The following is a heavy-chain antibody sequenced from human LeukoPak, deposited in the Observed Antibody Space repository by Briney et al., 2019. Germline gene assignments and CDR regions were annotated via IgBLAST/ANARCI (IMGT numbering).Heavy chain of an antibody. Sequence: SVKVSCKASGGTFSSYAISWVRQAPGQGLEWMGGIIPLFGTANYAQKFQGRVTITADESTSTAYMELSSLRSEDTAVYYCARDAPYYYGSGSQMYYFDYWGQGTLVTVSS. CDR3: ARDAPYYYGSGSQMYYFDY. CDR2: IIPLFGTA. V-gene: IGHV1-69*01. J-gene: IGHJ4*02. CDR1: GGTFSSYA. D-gene: IGHD3-10*01.